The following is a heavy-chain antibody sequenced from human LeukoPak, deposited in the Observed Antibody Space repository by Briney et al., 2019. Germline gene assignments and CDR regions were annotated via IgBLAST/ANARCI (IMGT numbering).Heavy chain of an antibody. CDR1: GFTFSGYS. CDR3: ARDRAADDAFDI. D-gene: IGHD6-25*01. CDR2: ISSSSSTI. V-gene: IGHV3-48*01. Sequence: PRGSLRLSCAASGFTFSGYSMNWVRQAPGQGLEWVSYISSSSSTIYYADSVKGRFTISRDNAKNSLYLQMNRLRAEDTAVYYCARDRAADDAFDIWGQGTMVTVSS. J-gene: IGHJ3*02.